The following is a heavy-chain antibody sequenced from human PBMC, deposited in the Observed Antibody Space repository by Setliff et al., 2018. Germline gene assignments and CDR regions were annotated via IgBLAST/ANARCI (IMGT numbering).Heavy chain of an antibody. CDR2: IKSDGSST. CDR3: ARDNWGPEY. V-gene: IGHV3-74*01. D-gene: IGHD7-27*01. CDR1: GFTFSSFW. Sequence: PGGSLRLSCAASGFTFSSFWMHWVRQAPGKGLVWASRIKSDGSSTTYADSVKGRFTISRDNAKNTLYLQMNGLRAEDTAVYYCARDNWGPEYWGQGTLVTVSS. J-gene: IGHJ4*02.